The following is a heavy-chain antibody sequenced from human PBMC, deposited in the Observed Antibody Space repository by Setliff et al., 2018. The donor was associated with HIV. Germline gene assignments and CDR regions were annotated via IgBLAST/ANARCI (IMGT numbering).Heavy chain of an antibody. D-gene: IGHD6-13*01. CDR3: VSQGIADAFDI. V-gene: IGHV1-18*01. CDR2: ISAYNGNT. Sequence: AASVKVSCKASGYTFTSFGISWVRQAPGQGLEWMGRISAYNGNTDHAQRLQGRVTMTTDTSTRTAYMELRSLRSDDTAVYYCVSQGIADAFDIWGQGTMVTVSS. J-gene: IGHJ3*02. CDR1: GYTFTSFG.